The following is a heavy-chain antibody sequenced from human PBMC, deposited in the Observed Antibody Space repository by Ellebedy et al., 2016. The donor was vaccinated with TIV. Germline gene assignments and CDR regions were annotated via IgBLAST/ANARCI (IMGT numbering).Heavy chain of an antibody. CDR3: ARRSTDFAFDS. CDR1: GFTFSTYG. V-gene: IGHV3-23*01. J-gene: IGHJ4*02. CDR2: ISDRGGSA. D-gene: IGHD3/OR15-3a*01. Sequence: GESLKISCAASGFTFSTYGMSWVRQAPGKGLEWVSGISDRGGSAHYADSVKGRFTVSRDNSKNTLFLQMSSLRAEDTAVYFCARRSTDFAFDSWGQGTLVTVSS.